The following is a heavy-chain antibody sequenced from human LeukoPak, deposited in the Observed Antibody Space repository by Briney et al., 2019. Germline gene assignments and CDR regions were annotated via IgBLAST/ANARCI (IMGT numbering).Heavy chain of an antibody. Sequence: ASVKVSCKASGYTFTSYDINWVRQATGQGLEWMGWMNPNSGNTGYAQKFQGRVTMTRNTSISTAYMELSSLRSEDTAVYYCARWDGRERSQVVVPAAVDYWGQGTLVTVSS. V-gene: IGHV1-8*01. D-gene: IGHD2-2*01. CDR1: GYTFTSYD. CDR3: ARWDGRERSQVVVPAAVDY. J-gene: IGHJ4*02. CDR2: MNPNSGNT.